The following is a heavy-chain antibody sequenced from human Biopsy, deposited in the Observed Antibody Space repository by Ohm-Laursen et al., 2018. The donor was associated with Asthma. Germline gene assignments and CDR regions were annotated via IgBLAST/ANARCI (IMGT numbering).Heavy chain of an antibody. D-gene: IGHD3-22*01. V-gene: IGHV3-53*01. CDR1: GFAVSRDY. Sequence: SLRLSCAASGFAVSRDYMFWVRQAPGKGLEWVSVIYGGGTSHTADSVRGRFTISRDYSENTLYLQMHSLRAEDTAVYYCARGDSSNWSHYYFDYWGQGTLVTVSS. J-gene: IGHJ4*02. CDR2: IYGGGTS. CDR3: ARGDSSNWSHYYFDY.